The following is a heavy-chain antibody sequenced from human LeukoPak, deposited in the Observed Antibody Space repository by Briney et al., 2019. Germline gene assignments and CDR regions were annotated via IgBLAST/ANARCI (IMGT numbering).Heavy chain of an antibody. Sequence: GSLRLSCAASGFTFISYAMHWVRQAPGEGLEWVAVISYDGSKRYHADSVKGRFTISRDNSRNTVYLQMNSLTPEDTAVYYCARGPGGEIWFGELLYPIDYWGQGALVTVSS. J-gene: IGHJ4*02. CDR1: GFTFISYA. CDR2: ISYDGSKR. D-gene: IGHD3-10*01. V-gene: IGHV3-30*04. CDR3: ARGPGGEIWFGELLYPIDY.